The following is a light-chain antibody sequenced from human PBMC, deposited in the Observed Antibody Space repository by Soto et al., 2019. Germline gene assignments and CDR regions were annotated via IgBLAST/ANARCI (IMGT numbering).Light chain of an antibody. J-gene: IGKJ4*01. V-gene: IGKV3-15*01. CDR3: QRYGDWPLT. CDR2: ATS. Sequence: EIVVTQSPATLSVSPGERATLSCRASQSVGNNFAWYQQKPGQAPRLLIFATSTRATGVPARFSGSGSGTAFTLTISSLQSEDFAVYHCQRYGDWPLTFGGGAKVEIE. CDR1: QSVGNN.